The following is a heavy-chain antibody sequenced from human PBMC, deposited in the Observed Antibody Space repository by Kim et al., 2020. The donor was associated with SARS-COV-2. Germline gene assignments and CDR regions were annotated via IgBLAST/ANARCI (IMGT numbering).Heavy chain of an antibody. CDR3: GVGVPDYDY. CDR2: IKSKAEGERT. CDR1: GFGFTYAW. J-gene: IGHJ4*02. D-gene: IGHD3-16*01. Sequence: GSLRLSCAASGFGFTYAWLTWIRQAPGRGLEWIGRIKSKAEGERTDYAAPVKGRFTISRDDSTNTLYLQMNSLKTEDTAVYYCGVGVPDYDYWGQGALVTVSS. V-gene: IGHV3-15*05.